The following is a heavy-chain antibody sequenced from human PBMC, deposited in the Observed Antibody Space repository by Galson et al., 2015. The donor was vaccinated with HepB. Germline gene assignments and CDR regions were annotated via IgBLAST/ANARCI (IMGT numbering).Heavy chain of an antibody. CDR2: TYYRSGWYT. V-gene: IGHV6-1*01. CDR1: GDSVFSSSAA. CDR3: ARDDRHAAVGFEA. Sequence: CAISGDSVFSSSAAWHWIRQSPSRGLEWLGRTYYRSGWYTDYAGFVKSRITISADTSKNQVYLHLKSVTSEDAAEYYCARDDRHAAVGFEAWGQGTLVTVSS. D-gene: IGHD6-13*01. J-gene: IGHJ5*02.